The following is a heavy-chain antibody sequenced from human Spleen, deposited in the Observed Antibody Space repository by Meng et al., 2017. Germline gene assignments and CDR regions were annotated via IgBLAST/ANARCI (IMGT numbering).Heavy chain of an antibody. Sequence: SQTLSLTCAVYGGSFSGYYWSWIRQPPGKGLEWIGEINHSGSTNYNPSLKSRVTISVDTSKNQFSLKLSSVTAADTAVYYCARRKDIVATIWSPGGYYYGMDVWGQGTTVTVSS. CDR3: ARRKDIVATIWSPGGYYYGMDV. D-gene: IGHD5-12*01. J-gene: IGHJ6*02. V-gene: IGHV4-34*01. CDR1: GGSFSGYY. CDR2: INHSGST.